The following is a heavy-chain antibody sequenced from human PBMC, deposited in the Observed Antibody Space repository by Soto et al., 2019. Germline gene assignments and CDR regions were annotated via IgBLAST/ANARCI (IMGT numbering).Heavy chain of an antibody. CDR2: INSGNGNT. J-gene: IGHJ4*02. CDR3: ARGLTIFGVVIGY. D-gene: IGHD3-3*01. CDR1: GYTFTNYV. Sequence: ASVKVSCKTSGYTFTNYVVDWVRQAPGQGLEWMGWINSGNGNTKYSEKFQGRVTITRDTSASTAYMELNSLTSEDTAVYYCARGLTIFGVVIGYWGQGTLVTVSS. V-gene: IGHV1-3*01.